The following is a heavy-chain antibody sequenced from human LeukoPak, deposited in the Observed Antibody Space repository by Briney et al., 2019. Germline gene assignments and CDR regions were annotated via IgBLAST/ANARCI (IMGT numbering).Heavy chain of an antibody. D-gene: IGHD6-25*01. V-gene: IGHV4-34*01. CDR1: GGSFSGYY. Sequence: SETLSLTCAVYGGSFSGYYWSWIRQPPGKGLEWIGEINHSGNTNSNPSLKSRVTISADTSKNQFSLKLSSVTAANTAVYYCARSRRQANFMDVWGKGTTVTISS. CDR3: ARSRRQANFMDV. CDR2: INHSGNT. J-gene: IGHJ6*03.